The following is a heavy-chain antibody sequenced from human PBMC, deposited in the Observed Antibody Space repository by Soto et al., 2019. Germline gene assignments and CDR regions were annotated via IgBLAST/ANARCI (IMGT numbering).Heavy chain of an antibody. CDR1: GFTLSSYD. D-gene: IGHD3-16*01. CDR2: IGTAGDT. J-gene: IGHJ6*03. V-gene: IGHV3-13*01. CDR3: ERGFVSFSYLAL. Sequence: VGSLRLSCSASGFTLSSYDMHWVRQAPGRGLEWVSVIGTAGDTSYRGSVKGRFTISREKANNSLYLQMNSLLAGDTVVYYGERGFVSFSYLALWAKGPTVPVS.